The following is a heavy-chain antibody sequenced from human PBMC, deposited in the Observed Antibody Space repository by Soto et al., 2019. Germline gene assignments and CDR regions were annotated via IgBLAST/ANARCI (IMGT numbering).Heavy chain of an antibody. CDR1: GFTFRSYG. CDR3: ARDSYLYCSGGSCFQAYYFDY. J-gene: IGHJ4*02. CDR2: IWYDGSNK. V-gene: IGHV3-33*01. Sequence: LXLSCAAAGFTFRSYGMDWFSQAPGKGLEWVAVIWYDGSNKYYADSVKGRFTISRDNSKNTLYLQMNSLRAEDTAVYYCARDSYLYCSGGSCFQAYYFDYWGQGTLVTVSS. D-gene: IGHD2-15*01.